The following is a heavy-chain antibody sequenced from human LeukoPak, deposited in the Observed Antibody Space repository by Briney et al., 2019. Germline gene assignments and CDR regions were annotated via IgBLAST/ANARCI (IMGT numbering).Heavy chain of an antibody. Sequence: GASVKVSCKASGYTFTSYGISWVRQAPGQGLEWMGWISAYNGNTNYAQKLQGRVTMTTDTSTSTAYMELRSLRSDDTAVYYCARARGRKWHIVVVTAHEYSQHWGQGTLVTVSS. J-gene: IGHJ1*01. V-gene: IGHV1-18*01. CDR3: ARARGRKWHIVVVTAHEYSQH. D-gene: IGHD2-21*02. CDR1: GYTFTSYG. CDR2: ISAYNGNT.